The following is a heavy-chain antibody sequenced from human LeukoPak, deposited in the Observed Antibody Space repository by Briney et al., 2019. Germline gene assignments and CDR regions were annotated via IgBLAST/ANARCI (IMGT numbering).Heavy chain of an antibody. V-gene: IGHV3-7*01. CDR1: GFTFSSYW. Sequence: PGGSLRLSCAASGFTFSSYWMSWVRQAPGKGLEWVANIKQDGSEKYYVDSVKGRFTISRDNAKNSLYLQMNSLRAEDTAVYYCALIVPAAVDAFDIWGQGTMVTVSS. CDR3: ALIVPAAVDAFDI. D-gene: IGHD2-2*01. J-gene: IGHJ3*02. CDR2: IKQDGSEK.